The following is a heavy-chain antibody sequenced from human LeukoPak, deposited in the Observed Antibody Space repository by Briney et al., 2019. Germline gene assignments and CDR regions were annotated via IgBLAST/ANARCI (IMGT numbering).Heavy chain of an antibody. CDR3: ARTGTTFFDY. D-gene: IGHD1-7*01. V-gene: IGHV4-59*01. J-gene: IGHJ4*02. Sequence: SETLSLICSVSGDSMSHYYWSWLRQPPGKGLEWIGYIHYLGSTEYNPSLKSRLTISVDTSKSHFSLRLTSVTAADTGIYFCARTGTTFFDYWGQGTLVTVSS. CDR2: IHYLGST. CDR1: GDSMSHYY.